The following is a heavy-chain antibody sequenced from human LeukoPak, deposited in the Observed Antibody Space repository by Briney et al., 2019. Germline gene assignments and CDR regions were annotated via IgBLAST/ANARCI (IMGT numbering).Heavy chain of an antibody. Sequence: PGGSLRLSCAASGFTFSSYAMSWVRQAPGKGLEWVSAISGSGGSTYYADSVKGRFTISRDNSKNTLYLQMNSLRAEDTAVYYCAKLGPPTAMVRSNWFDPWGQGTLVTVSS. CDR1: GFTFSSYA. CDR2: ISGSGGST. J-gene: IGHJ5*02. V-gene: IGHV3-23*01. CDR3: AKLGPPTAMVRSNWFDP. D-gene: IGHD5-18*01.